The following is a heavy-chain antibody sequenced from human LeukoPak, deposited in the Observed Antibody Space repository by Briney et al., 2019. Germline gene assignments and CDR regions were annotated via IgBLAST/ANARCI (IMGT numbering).Heavy chain of an antibody. CDR1: GGSISSSY. D-gene: IGHD4/OR15-4a*01. CDR3: VRHDGRGGATMGAFDS. J-gene: IGHJ5*01. V-gene: IGHV4-59*01. CDR2: IYYSGST. Sequence: SETLSLTCTVSGGSISSSYWSWIRQPPGKGLEWIGYIYYSGSTNYNPSLKSRVTISLDTSKNQFSLRLTSVTAADTAVYYCVRHDGRGGATMGAFDSWGQGSLVTVSS.